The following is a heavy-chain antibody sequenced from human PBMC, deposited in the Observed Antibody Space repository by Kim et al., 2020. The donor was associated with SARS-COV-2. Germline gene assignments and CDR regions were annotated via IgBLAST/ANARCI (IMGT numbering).Heavy chain of an antibody. CDR3: ARGKSGTTVIAFDI. V-gene: IGHV4-34*01. J-gene: IGHJ3*02. CDR1: GGSFSGYY. Sequence: SETLSLTCAVYGGSFSGYYWSWIRQPPGKGLEWIGEINHSGSTNYNPSLKSRVTISVDTSKNQFSLKLSSVTAADTAVYYCARGKSGTTVIAFDIWGQGTMVTVSS. D-gene: IGHD4-17*01. CDR2: INHSGST.